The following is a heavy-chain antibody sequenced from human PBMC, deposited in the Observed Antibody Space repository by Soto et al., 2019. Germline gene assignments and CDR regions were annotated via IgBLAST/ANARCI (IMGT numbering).Heavy chain of an antibody. J-gene: IGHJ4*02. V-gene: IGHV4-30-2*05. D-gene: IGHD6-19*01. CDR1: GCSISSGGYS. CDR2: IYHSGST. CDR3: ARLTPGYSSGWLIDY. Sequence: SETLSLTCAVSGCSISSGGYSWSWIRQPPGNGLEWIGYIYHSGSTYYNPSLKSRVTISVDTSKNQFSLKLSSVTAADTAVYYCARLTPGYSSGWLIDYWGQGTLVTVSS.